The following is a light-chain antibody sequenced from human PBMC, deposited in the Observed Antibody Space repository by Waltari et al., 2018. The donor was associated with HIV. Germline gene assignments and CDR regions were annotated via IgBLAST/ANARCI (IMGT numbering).Light chain of an antibody. CDR3: QVWDSSTVV. Sequence: QSALTQPASVSGSPGQSITISCTGTSSAVGGYNYVSWYQQHPGKAPKPMIYEVSNRPSGVSNRFSGSNSGNTATLTISRAQAGDEADYYCQVWDSSTVVFGGGTKLTVL. CDR2: EVS. V-gene: IGLV2-14*01. J-gene: IGLJ2*01. CDR1: SSAVGGYNY.